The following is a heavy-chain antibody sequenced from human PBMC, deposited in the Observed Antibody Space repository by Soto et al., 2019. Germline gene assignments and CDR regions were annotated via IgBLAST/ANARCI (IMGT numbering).Heavy chain of an antibody. CDR1: GDSISSGDYY. D-gene: IGHD3-10*01. J-gene: IGHJ6*02. V-gene: IGHV4-30-4*01. Sequence: SETLSLTCTVSGDSISSGDYYWSWIRQPPGKGLEWIGYIYYSGSTYYNPSLKSRVTISVDTSKNQFSLKLSSVTAADTAVYYCARLSYYYGSGDYYYGMDVWGQGTTVTVSS. CDR2: IYYSGST. CDR3: ARLSYYYGSGDYYYGMDV.